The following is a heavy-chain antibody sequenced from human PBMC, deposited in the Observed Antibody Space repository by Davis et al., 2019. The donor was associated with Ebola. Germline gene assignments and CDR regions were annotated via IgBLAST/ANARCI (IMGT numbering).Heavy chain of an antibody. J-gene: IGHJ6*02. CDR1: GYTFTSYY. CDR2: INPSGGST. Sequence: AASVKVSCKASGYTFTSYYMHWVRQAPGQGLEWMGIINPSGGSTSYAQKFQGRVTMTRDTSTSTVYMELSRLRSDDTAVYYCAREVYGLAYGMDVWGQGTTVTVSS. D-gene: IGHD2-15*01. CDR3: AREVYGLAYGMDV. V-gene: IGHV1-46*01.